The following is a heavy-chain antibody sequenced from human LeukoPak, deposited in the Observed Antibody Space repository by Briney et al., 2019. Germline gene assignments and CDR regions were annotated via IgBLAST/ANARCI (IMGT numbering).Heavy chain of an antibody. CDR3: AKSGGYSYAFDY. D-gene: IGHD5-18*01. Sequence: QPGGSLRLSCAASGFTFSSYVMHWVRQAPGKGLEWVAVISYDGSNKYYGDSVKGRFTISRDNSKNTLYLQMNSLRAEDTAVYYCAKSGGYSYAFDYWGQGTLVTVSS. CDR2: ISYDGSNK. V-gene: IGHV3-30*18. CDR1: GFTFSSYV. J-gene: IGHJ4*02.